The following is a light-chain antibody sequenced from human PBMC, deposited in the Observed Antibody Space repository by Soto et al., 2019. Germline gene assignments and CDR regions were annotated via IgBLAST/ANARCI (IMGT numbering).Light chain of an antibody. Sequence: EVVVTQSPSTLSVSPGERATLXXRASESVGRHLAWYHQKPGKAPKXLIFEASTRATGVPARFSGSGSGTEFTLTVSSLQSEDIAVYYCRQYNNWTLNFGQGTRLEIK. CDR3: RQYNNWTLN. V-gene: IGKV3-15*01. CDR2: EAS. J-gene: IGKJ5*01. CDR1: ESVGRH.